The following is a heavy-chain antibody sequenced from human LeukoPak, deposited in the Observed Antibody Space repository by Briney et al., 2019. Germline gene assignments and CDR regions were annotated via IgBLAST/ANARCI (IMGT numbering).Heavy chain of an antibody. CDR3: ARDRGGTYYVPIN. Sequence: ASVTVSCKASGYTFTSYAMNWVRQAPGQGLEWMGRINPNTGGTYYAQKFQDRVTMTRDTSITTAYMDLSRLRSDDAAVYYCARDRGGTYYVPINWGQGTLVTVSS. CDR2: INPNTGGT. J-gene: IGHJ4*02. D-gene: IGHD1-26*01. V-gene: IGHV1-2*06. CDR1: GYTFTSYA.